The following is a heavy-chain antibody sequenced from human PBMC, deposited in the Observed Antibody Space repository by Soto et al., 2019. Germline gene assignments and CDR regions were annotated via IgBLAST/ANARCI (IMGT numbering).Heavy chain of an antibody. CDR2: IIPIFGTA. D-gene: IGHD5-12*01. Sequence: QVQLVQSGAEVKKPGSSVKVSCXASXXXXXSYXIXXXXXAPXXXLEXMGGIIPIFGTANYAQKFQGRVTITADESTSTAYMELSSLRSEDTAVYYCARAGSGYENWYYFDYWGQGTLVTVSS. V-gene: IGHV1-69*01. CDR1: XXXXXSYX. J-gene: IGHJ4*02. CDR3: ARAGSGYENWYYFDY.